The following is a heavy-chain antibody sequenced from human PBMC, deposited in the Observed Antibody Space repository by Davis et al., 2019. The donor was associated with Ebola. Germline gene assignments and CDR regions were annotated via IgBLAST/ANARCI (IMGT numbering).Heavy chain of an antibody. CDR3: ARAVGTKRYYFGQ. CDR2: ISSDSDYI. J-gene: IGHJ4*02. CDR1: GFTFSTYS. V-gene: IGHV3-21*04. D-gene: IGHD1-1*01. Sequence: GESLKISCAASGFTFSTYSMSWVRQAPGKGLEWVSSISSDSDYIYYADSVKGRFTMSRDNSGNTLYVQMNNLRVEDTAVYYCARAVGTKRYYFGQWGQGTLVTVSS.